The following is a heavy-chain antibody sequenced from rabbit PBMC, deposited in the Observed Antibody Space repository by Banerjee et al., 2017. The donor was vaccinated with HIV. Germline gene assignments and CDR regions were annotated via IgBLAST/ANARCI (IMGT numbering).Heavy chain of an antibody. Sequence: QEQLVESGGGLVTLGGSLKLSCKASGIDLSSYGISWVRQAPGKGLEWIAYIYPNYGSTDYASWVNGRFTISLDNAQNTVFLQMTSLTAADTATYFCARRDGTGYFAFNFWGQGTLVTVS. CDR1: GIDLSSYG. CDR2: IYPNYGST. J-gene: IGHJ4*01. D-gene: IGHD1-1*01. V-gene: IGHV1S47*01. CDR3: ARRDGTGYFAFNF.